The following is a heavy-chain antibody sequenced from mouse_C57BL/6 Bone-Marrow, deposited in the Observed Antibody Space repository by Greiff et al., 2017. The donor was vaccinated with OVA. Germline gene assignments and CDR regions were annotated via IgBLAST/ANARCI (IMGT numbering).Heavy chain of an antibody. CDR3: ARHNGYWYFDV. J-gene: IGHJ1*03. CDR1: GFTFSDYY. Sequence: DVQLVESGGGLVHPGGSLKLSCAASGFTFSDYYMYWVRQTPEKRLEWVAYISNGGGSTYYPDTVKGRFTISRDNAKNTLYLQMSRLKSEDTAMYYCARHNGYWYFDVWGTGTTVTVSS. CDR2: ISNGGGST. V-gene: IGHV5-12*01.